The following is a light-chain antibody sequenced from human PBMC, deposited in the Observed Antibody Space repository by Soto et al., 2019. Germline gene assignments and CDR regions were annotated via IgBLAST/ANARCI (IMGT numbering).Light chain of an antibody. J-gene: IGLJ1*01. CDR2: EVS. CDR1: SSDVGGYNY. V-gene: IGLV2-14*01. Sequence: QSALTQPASVSGSPGQSITISCTGTSSDVGGYNYVSWYHQHPGKAPKLMIYEVSNRPSGVSNRFSASKSGNTASLTISGLRAEDEADYYCSSYTSSSTLVFGTGTKLTVL. CDR3: SSYTSSSTLV.